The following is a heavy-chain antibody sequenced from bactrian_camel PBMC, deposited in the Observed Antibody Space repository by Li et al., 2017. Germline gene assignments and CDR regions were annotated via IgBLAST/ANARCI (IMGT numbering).Heavy chain of an antibody. Sequence: VQLVESGGGSVQAGGSLRLSCAASGYTYYSSYCMGWFRQAPGKGREGVAGMYSFGGSTYYADSVKGRFTISTDNAKNTVYLQMNSLKPEDTAMYYCAARTTYGSCSLLNTYNVWGQGTQVTVS. J-gene: IGHJ4*01. CDR1: GYTYYSSYC. CDR3: AARTTYGSCSLLNTYNV. V-gene: IGHV3S40*01. CDR2: MYSFGGST. D-gene: IGHD6*01.